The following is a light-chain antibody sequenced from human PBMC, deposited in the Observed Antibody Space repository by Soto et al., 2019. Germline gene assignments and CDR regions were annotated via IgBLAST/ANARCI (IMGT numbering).Light chain of an antibody. CDR2: TAS. CDR3: QQYSTYPRP. J-gene: IGKJ5*01. Sequence: DIRLTQSPSSLSASVGDRVTITCRASQGVSTFLAWYQHKPGKAPKSLIKTASTLQSGVPSRFSRSGSGTDFTLTISSLQPEDFATYYCQQYSTYPRPFGQGTRVDLK. CDR1: QGVSTF. V-gene: IGKV1D-16*01.